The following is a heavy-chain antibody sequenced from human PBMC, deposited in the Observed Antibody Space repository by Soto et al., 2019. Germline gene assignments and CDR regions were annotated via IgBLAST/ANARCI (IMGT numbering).Heavy chain of an antibody. CDR2: ISTYNGDT. J-gene: IGHJ6*02. CDR1: GYTFTRSG. V-gene: IGHV1-18*01. D-gene: IGHD5-12*01. CDR3: AREGVAPYYYYGMVV. Sequence: ASVKVSCKASGYTFTRSGISWVRQAPGQGLEWMGWISTYNGDTNYAQTFQGRVTMTTDTSTSTVHMEVRSLRSDDTAVYYCAREGVAPYYYYGMVVWGQGTTVTVS.